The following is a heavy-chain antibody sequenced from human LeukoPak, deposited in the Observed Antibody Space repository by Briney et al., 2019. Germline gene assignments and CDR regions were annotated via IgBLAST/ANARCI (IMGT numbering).Heavy chain of an antibody. CDR2: IYNSGST. J-gene: IGHJ4*02. D-gene: IGHD6-19*01. Sequence: SETLSLTCTVSGGSISSSSSYWGWIRQPPGKGLEWIGSIYNSGSTYYNPFLKSRVTISVDTSKNQFSLKRSSVAAADTAVYYCARQGFSGWTQFDYWGQGTLVTVSS. CDR1: GGSISSSSSY. V-gene: IGHV4-39*01. CDR3: ARQGFSGWTQFDY.